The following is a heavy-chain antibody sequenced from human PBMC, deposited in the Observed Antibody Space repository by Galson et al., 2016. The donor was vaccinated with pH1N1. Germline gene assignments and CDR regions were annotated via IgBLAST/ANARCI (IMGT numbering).Heavy chain of an antibody. CDR1: GLTFSNYA. Sequence: SLRLSCAASGLTFSNYAMTWVRQAPGKGLEWLATLSGSADRSHYRDSVKGRFTISRDNSNNTLFLQMNGLRVDDTAVYYCASLPPDTCDVLLDPWGQGTPVTVSS. J-gene: IGHJ5*02. V-gene: IGHV3-23*01. D-gene: IGHD5-18*01. CDR3: ASLPPDTCDVLLDP. CDR2: LSGSADRS.